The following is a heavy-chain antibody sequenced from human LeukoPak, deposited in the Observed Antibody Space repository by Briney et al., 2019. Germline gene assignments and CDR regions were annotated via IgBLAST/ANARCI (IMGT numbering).Heavy chain of an antibody. CDR2: ISGSGAST. D-gene: IGHD6-19*01. CDR3: AKGASSGWLLYWFDP. Sequence: GGSLRLSCAASGFTFSDYAMTWVRQAPGKGLQWVSGISGSGASTYYGDSVKGRFIISRDNSKDTLYLQIDSLRAEDTAVYYCAKGASSGWLLYWFDPWGQGTLVTVSS. CDR1: GFTFSDYA. J-gene: IGHJ5*02. V-gene: IGHV3-23*01.